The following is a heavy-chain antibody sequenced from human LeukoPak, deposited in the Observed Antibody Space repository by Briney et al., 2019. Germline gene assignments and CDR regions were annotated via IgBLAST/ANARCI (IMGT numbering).Heavy chain of an antibody. CDR3: ARDHVVPGLVFDH. D-gene: IGHD3-10*01. V-gene: IGHV3-11*04. Sequence: PGGSLRLSCASSGFTISDHHMSWIRQAPGKELEWVSKIGLGGSTFEYAESVKGRFTISRDDAKKSLYLQMSGLRAEDTAVYYCARDHVVPGLVFDHWGQGTRVSVSS. J-gene: IGHJ4*02. CDR1: GFTISDHH. CDR2: IGLGGSTF.